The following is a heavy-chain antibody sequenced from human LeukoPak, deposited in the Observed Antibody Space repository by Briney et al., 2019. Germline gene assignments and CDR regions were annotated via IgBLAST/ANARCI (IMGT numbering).Heavy chain of an antibody. CDR2: THYSGST. Sequence: PSETLSLTCTVSGGSISSYYWSWIRQPPGKGLEWIGYTHYSGSTKYNPSLKSRLTISVDSSKNQFSLKLSSVTAADTAVYYCARDREKNTMVRGVIGDAFDIWGQGTMVTVSS. CDR3: ARDREKNTMVRGVIGDAFDI. D-gene: IGHD3-10*01. CDR1: GGSISSYY. V-gene: IGHV4-59*12. J-gene: IGHJ3*02.